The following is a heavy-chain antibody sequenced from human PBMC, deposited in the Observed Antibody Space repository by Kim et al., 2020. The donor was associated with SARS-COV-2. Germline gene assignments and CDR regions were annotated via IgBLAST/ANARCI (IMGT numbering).Heavy chain of an antibody. Sequence: GGSLRRSCAASGFTFSSYAMHWVRQAPGKGLEWVAVISYDGSKKYYVDSVKGRFTISRDNYKDTLDLQMNSLRAEDTAVYYCAKDFYGDYGNEYYYGMAVGGQGTTVTVSS. J-gene: IGHJ6*02. CDR3: AKDFYGDYGNEYYYGMAV. D-gene: IGHD4-17*01. CDR1: GFTFSSYA. V-gene: IGHV3-30*18. CDR2: ISYDGSKK.